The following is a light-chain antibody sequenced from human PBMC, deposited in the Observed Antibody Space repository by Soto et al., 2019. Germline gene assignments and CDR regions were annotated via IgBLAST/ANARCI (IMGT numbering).Light chain of an antibody. V-gene: IGKV3-11*01. CDR2: DAS. J-gene: IGKJ3*01. CDR1: QSVSSY. Sequence: EIVLTQSPATLSLSPGERATLSCRASQSVSSYLAWYQQKPGQAPRLLIYDASNRATGIPARLSGGGSGTDFTLTISSLEPDDFAVYYCQQRSNWRFTFGPGTRVDIK. CDR3: QQRSNWRFT.